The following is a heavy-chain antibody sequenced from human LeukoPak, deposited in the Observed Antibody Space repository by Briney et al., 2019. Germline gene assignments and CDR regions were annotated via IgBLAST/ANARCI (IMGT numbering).Heavy chain of an antibody. CDR1: GYTFTRYY. CDR3: ARVAVAGAPNYYGLDV. CDR2: INPNSGGT. D-gene: IGHD6-19*01. J-gene: IGHJ6*02. Sequence: ASVKVSCKASGYTFTRYYMHWVRQAPGQGLEWMGWINPNSGGTKYAPKFQCRVTVTTDTSVSTAYMELSSLRSDETAVYYCARVAVAGAPNYYGLDVWGQGTTVTVSS. V-gene: IGHV1-2*02.